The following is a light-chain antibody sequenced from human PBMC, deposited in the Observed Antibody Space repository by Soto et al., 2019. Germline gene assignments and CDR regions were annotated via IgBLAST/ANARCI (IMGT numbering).Light chain of an antibody. CDR3: QQYYRSPLS. CDR1: QSVLYSLNNRNH. CDR2: WAS. Sequence: DIVMTQSPDSLAVSLGVRATLNCKSSQSVLYSLNNRNHLAWYQKKPGQPPRLLVYWASTRESGVPDRFSGSGSGTDFSLTISSLQAEDVAVYYCQQYYRSPLSFGGGTRVEIK. J-gene: IGKJ4*01. V-gene: IGKV4-1*01.